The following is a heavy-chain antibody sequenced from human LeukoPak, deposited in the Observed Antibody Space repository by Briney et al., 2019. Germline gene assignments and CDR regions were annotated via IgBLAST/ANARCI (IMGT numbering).Heavy chain of an antibody. J-gene: IGHJ4*02. D-gene: IGHD6-19*01. CDR2: INHSGST. CDR3: ARDWEIAVAGTSPPFDY. V-gene: IGHV4-34*01. Sequence: SETLSLTCAVYGGSFSGYYWSWIRQPPGKGLEWIGEINHSGSTNYNPSLKSRVTISVDKSKNQFSLKLSSVTAADTAVYYCARDWEIAVAGTSPPFDYWGQGTLVTVSS. CDR1: GGSFSGYY.